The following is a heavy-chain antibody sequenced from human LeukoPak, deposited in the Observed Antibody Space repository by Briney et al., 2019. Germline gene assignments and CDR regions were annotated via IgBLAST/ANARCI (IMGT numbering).Heavy chain of an antibody. V-gene: IGHV4-30-2*01. Sequence: SQTLSLTCAVSGGSISSGGYSWSWIRQPPGKGLEWIGYIYHSGSTCYNPSLKSRVTISVDRSKNQFSLKLSSVTAADTAVYYCARSPNYGDYYSGGFDPWGQGTLVTVSS. CDR3: ARSPNYGDYYSGGFDP. CDR1: GGSISSGGYS. D-gene: IGHD4-17*01. CDR2: IYHSGST. J-gene: IGHJ5*02.